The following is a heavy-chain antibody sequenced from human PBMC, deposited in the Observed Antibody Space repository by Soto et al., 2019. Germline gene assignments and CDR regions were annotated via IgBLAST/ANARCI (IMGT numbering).Heavy chain of an antibody. CDR1: GFSLSTSGVG. D-gene: IGHD3-9*01. CDR3: AHTRLRYGDIH. CDR2: IYWDDDK. Sequence: QITLKESGPTLVKPTQTLTLTCTFSGFSLSTSGVGVGWIRQPPGKALEWLALIYWDDDKRYRPSLKSRLTITKDTSKNQVVLTMTNMDHVDTATYYCAHTRLRYGDIHWGQGTLVTVSS. J-gene: IGHJ4*02. V-gene: IGHV2-5*02.